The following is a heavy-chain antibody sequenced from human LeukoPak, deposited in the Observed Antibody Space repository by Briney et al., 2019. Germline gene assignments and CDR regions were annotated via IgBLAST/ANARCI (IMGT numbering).Heavy chain of an antibody. CDR1: GVSITSGSYY. Sequence: SETLSLTCSVSGVSITSGSYYWGWIRQSAGKGLEWIGRVHSSGDVYHNAAFRSRAAVSGDASKNQFSLQLNSVTAADTAVYYCARGASPKGPLFFYYWGQGALITVPS. CDR3: ARGASPKGPLFFYY. V-gene: IGHV4-61*02. J-gene: IGHJ4*02. CDR2: VHSSGDV. D-gene: IGHD3-16*01.